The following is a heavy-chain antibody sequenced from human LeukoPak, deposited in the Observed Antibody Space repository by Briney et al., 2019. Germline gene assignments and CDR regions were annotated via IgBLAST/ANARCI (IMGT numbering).Heavy chain of an antibody. CDR2: IHTSGST. V-gene: IGHV4-4*07. J-gene: IGHJ4*02. Sequence: SETLSLTCTASGGSISFYSWSWIRQPAGRGQEWIGRIHTSGSTNYNPSLKSRVTMSVDTSQNQFSLKMSSVTAADTAVYYCARSYSNSWYFDSWGQGTLVTVSS. D-gene: IGHD6-13*01. CDR3: ARSYSNSWYFDS. CDR1: GGSISFYS.